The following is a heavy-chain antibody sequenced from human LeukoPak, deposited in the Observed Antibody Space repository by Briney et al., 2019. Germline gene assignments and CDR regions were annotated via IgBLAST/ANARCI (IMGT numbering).Heavy chain of an antibody. J-gene: IGHJ4*02. D-gene: IGHD3-10*01. CDR1: GITLSNYG. CDR2: ISGSGGST. Sequence: GGSLRLSCAVSGITLSNYGMSWVRQAPGKGLEWVAGISGSGGSTNYADSVKGRFTISRDNPKNTLILQMNSLRAEDTAVYFCAKRGVVIRIILVGFHKEAYYFDSWGQGALVTVSS. V-gene: IGHV3-23*01. CDR3: AKRGVVIRIILVGFHKEAYYFDS.